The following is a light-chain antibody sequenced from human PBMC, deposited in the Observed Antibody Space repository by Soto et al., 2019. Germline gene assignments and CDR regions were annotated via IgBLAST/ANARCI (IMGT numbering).Light chain of an antibody. V-gene: IGKV3-15*01. CDR2: GAS. Sequence: EIVMTQSPATLSVSPGERATLSCRASQSVSSNLAWYQHKPGQAPRLLIYGASTRATGIPARFSGSGSGTEFTLTISSLQSEHFAVYYCQQYSYWPWTFGQGTKVDIK. CDR1: QSVSSN. CDR3: QQYSYWPWT. J-gene: IGKJ1*01.